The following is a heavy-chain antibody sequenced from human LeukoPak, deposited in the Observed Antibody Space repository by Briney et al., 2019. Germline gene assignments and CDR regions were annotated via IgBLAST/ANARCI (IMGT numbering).Heavy chain of an antibody. V-gene: IGHV3-23*01. D-gene: IGHD2-2*01. CDR1: GFTLSTNA. Sequence: GGSLRLSCLTSGFTLSTNAMSWVRQAPGKGLEWISGISGSGASTYYADSVKGRFTISRDDSRNTLYLQMNSLRAEDTAVYYCARDYCSSTSCLFDYWGQGTLVTVSS. J-gene: IGHJ4*02. CDR3: ARDYCSSTSCLFDY. CDR2: ISGSGAST.